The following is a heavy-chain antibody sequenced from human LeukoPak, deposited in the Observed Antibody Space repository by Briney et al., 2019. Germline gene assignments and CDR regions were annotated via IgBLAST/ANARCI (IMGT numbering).Heavy chain of an antibody. J-gene: IGHJ4*02. CDR3: ARSEVDIVATVCFDY. V-gene: IGHV3-23*01. D-gene: IGHD5-12*01. CDR2: ISGSGGST. Sequence: GGSLRLSCAASGFTFSSYAMRWVRQAPGKGLEWVSEISGSGGSTYYADSVKGRFTISRDNSKNTLYLQMNSLRAEDTAVYYCARSEVDIVATVCFDYWGQGTLVTVSS. CDR1: GFTFSSYA.